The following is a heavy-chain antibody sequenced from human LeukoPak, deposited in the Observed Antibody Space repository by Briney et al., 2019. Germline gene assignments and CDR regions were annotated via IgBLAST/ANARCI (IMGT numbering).Heavy chain of an antibody. V-gene: IGHV4-34*01. D-gene: IGHD2-2*01. CDR1: GGSFSGYY. J-gene: IGHJ6*04. CDR2: INHSGST. Sequence: SETLSLTCAVYGGSFSGYYWSWIRQPPGKGLEWNGEINHSGSTNYNPSLKSRVTISVDTSKNQFSLKLSSVTAADTAVYYCAREFIVVVPAAPYYYGMDVWGKGTTVTVSS. CDR3: AREFIVVVPAAPYYYGMDV.